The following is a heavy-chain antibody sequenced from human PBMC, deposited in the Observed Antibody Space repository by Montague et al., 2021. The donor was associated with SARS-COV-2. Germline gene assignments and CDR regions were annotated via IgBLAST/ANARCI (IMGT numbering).Heavy chain of an antibody. D-gene: IGHD4-17*01. V-gene: IGHV2-5*02. Sequence: PALVKPTQTLTLTRSFSGFSLRTSGVGVGWIRQPPGKALEWLAVIYWDDDKRYSPSLKSRLTITKDTSKNQVVLTMTNMDHVDTATYYCVHSYADYLFDYWGQGTLVGVSS. J-gene: IGHJ4*02. CDR1: GFSLRTSGVG. CDR2: IYWDDDK. CDR3: VHSYADYLFDY.